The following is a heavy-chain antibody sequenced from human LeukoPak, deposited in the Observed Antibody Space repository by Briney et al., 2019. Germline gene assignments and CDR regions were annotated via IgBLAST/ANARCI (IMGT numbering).Heavy chain of an antibody. D-gene: IGHD2-15*01. J-gene: IGHJ4*02. CDR1: GFTVSINS. V-gene: IGHV3-53*01. CDR2: IYSGGNT. Sequence: PGGSLRLSCTVSGFTVSINSMSWVRQAPGKGLEWVSFIYSGGNTHYSDSVKGRFTISRDNSKNTLYVQMNSLRAEDTAVYYCAKGPVVAASIGGQGTLVTVSS. CDR3: AKGPVVAASI.